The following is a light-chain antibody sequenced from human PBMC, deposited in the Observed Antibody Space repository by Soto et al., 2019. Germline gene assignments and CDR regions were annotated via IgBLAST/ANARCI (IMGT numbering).Light chain of an antibody. V-gene: IGKV3-20*01. CDR3: QQYGSSLFT. J-gene: IGKJ3*01. CDR2: GAS. Sequence: EIVLTQSRCSLSLSPGERATLSCRAIQSVSSSYLAWYQQKPGQAPRILIYGASSRATGIPDRFSGSGSGTDLTLTISRLEPEDFAVYYCQQYGSSLFTFGPGTKVDIK. CDR1: QSVSSSY.